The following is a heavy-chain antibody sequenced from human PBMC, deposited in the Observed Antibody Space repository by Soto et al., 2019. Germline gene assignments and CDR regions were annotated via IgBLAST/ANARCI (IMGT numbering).Heavy chain of an antibody. CDR2: INPSGGST. V-gene: IGHV1-46*01. D-gene: IGHD3-10*01. CDR3: ARDLSLLWFGELLRGDYYGMDV. Sequence: QVQLVQSGAEVKKPGASVKVSCKASGYTFTSYYMHWVRQAPGQGLEWMGIINPSGGSTSYAQKFQGRVTMTRDTSTSTVYMGLSSLRSEDTAVYYCARDLSLLWFGELLRGDYYGMDVWGQGTTVTVSS. J-gene: IGHJ6*02. CDR1: GYTFTSYY.